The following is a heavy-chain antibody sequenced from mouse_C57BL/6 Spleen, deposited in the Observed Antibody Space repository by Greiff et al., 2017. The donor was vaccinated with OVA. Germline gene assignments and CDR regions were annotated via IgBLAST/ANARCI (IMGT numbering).Heavy chain of an antibody. D-gene: IGHD1-1*01. Sequence: CEASGIDFSRYWMSWVRRAPGKGLEWIGEINPDSSTINYAPSLKDKFIISRDNAKNTLYLQMSKVRSEDTALYYCARGIYYYGSSPSGYFDVWGTGTTVTVSS. CDR1: GIDFSRYW. CDR3: ARGIYYYGSSPSGYFDV. CDR2: INPDSSTI. V-gene: IGHV4-1*01. J-gene: IGHJ1*03.